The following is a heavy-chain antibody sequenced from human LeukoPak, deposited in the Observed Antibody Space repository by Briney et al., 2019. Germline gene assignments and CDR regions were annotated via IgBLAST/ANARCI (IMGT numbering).Heavy chain of an antibody. Sequence: SQTLSLTCTVSGGSISSGGYYWSWNRQHPGKGLEWIGYIYHSGSTYYNPSLKSRVTMSVDRSKNQFSLNLSSVTAADTAVYYCASKGYWGQGTLVTVSS. V-gene: IGHV4-31*03. J-gene: IGHJ4*02. CDR3: ASKGY. CDR1: GGSISSGGYY. CDR2: IYHSGST.